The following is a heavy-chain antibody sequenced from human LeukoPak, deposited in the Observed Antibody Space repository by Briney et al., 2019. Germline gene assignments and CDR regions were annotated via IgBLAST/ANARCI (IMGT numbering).Heavy chain of an antibody. CDR3: ARIDSPGVAYYGMDV. D-gene: IGHD3-3*01. CDR2: IHDGGTT. V-gene: IGHV3-66*02. CDR1: GFTVGNTY. Sequence: PGGSLRLSCAASGFTVGNTYMSWVRQAPGKGLEWVSVIHDGGTTYYAASVEGRFTIARDNSRNTLSLQMNSLTTEDTAVYYCARIDSPGVAYYGMDVWGQGTTVTVSS. J-gene: IGHJ6*02.